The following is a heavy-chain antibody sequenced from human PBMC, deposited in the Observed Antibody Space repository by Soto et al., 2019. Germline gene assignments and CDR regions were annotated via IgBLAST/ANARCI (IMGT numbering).Heavy chain of an antibody. CDR2: INSDGSRT. CDR3: AAHDYAEN. CDR1: GLTFSNYW. Sequence: EVLLVESGGGLVQPGGSLRLSCVASGLTFSNYWMHWVRQAPGKGLVWVSRINSDGSRTNYVDSVKGRFTISRDNAKNTLYLQMNSLRAEDMAVYYCAAHDYAENWGQGTLVTVSS. D-gene: IGHD4-17*01. V-gene: IGHV3-74*01. J-gene: IGHJ4*02.